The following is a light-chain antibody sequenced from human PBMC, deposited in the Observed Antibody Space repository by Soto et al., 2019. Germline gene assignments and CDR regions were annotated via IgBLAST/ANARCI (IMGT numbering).Light chain of an antibody. CDR2: WAS. J-gene: IGKJ2*01. V-gene: IGKV4-1*01. CDR1: QSVLYSSNNKNY. CDR3: QQYYSTPPYN. Sequence: DIVMTQSPDSLAVSLGERATINCKSSQSVLYSSNNKNYLAWYQQKPGQPPKLLIYWASTRESGVPDRFSGSGSGTDFTLTSSSLQAEDVAVYYCQQYYSTPPYNFGQGTKLEIK.